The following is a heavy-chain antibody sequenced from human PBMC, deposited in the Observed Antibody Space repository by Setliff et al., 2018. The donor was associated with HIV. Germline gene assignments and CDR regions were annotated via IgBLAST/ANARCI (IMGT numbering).Heavy chain of an antibody. CDR3: ARGGYGSGNYPLAH. V-gene: IGHV3-20*04. CDR1: GFIFDDYA. D-gene: IGHD3-10*01. CDR2: ISWNGGST. Sequence: LRLSCAASGFIFDDYAMHWVRQVPGKGLEWVSGISWNGGSTTYADSVKGRFTISRDNAENSLYLQMNSLRAEDTALYYCARGGYGSGNYPLAHWGQGTLVTVSS. J-gene: IGHJ1*01.